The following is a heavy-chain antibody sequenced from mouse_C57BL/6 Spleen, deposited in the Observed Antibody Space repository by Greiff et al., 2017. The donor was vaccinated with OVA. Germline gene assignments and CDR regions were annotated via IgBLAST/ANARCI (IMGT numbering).Heavy chain of an antibody. V-gene: IGHV1-61*01. CDR1: GYTFTSYW. CDR3: ARGGIDEYYFDY. J-gene: IGHJ2*01. Sequence: QVQLQQPGAELVRPGSSVKLSCKASGYTFTSYWMDWVKQRPGQGLEWIGNIYPSDSETHYNQKFKDKATLTVDKSSSTAYMQLSSLTSDDSAVYYCARGGIDEYYFDYWGKGTTLTVSS. CDR2: IYPSDSET.